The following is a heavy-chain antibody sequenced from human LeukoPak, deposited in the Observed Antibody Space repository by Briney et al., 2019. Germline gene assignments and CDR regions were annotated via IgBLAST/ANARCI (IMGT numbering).Heavy chain of an antibody. CDR2: ISSSGYNT. CDR1: GFTFNYYA. CDR3: ATSRRDSSPTPYYFDY. Sequence: PGGSLRLSCAASGFTFNYYAMNWVRQAPGKGLEWVSGISSSGYNTYYADSVKGRFTISRDNSKNTLYLQMNSLRAEDTAMYHCATSRRDSSPTPYYFDYWGQGTLVTVSS. V-gene: IGHV3-23*01. D-gene: IGHD6-13*01. J-gene: IGHJ4*02.